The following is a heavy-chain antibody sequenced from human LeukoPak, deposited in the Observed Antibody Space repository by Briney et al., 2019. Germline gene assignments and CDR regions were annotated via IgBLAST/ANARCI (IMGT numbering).Heavy chain of an antibody. CDR3: ARFRMRGEAFDI. D-gene: IGHD3-16*01. V-gene: IGHV1-18*01. J-gene: IGHJ3*02. CDR1: GYTFTSYG. CDR2: INLYNGDT. Sequence: ASLMVSCNTSGYTFTSYGISWVRQAPGQGLESMGWINLYNGDTNYAQKLQGRVTMTTDTSTSTAYMELGSLRSDDTAVYYCARFRMRGEAFDIWGQGTMVTVSS.